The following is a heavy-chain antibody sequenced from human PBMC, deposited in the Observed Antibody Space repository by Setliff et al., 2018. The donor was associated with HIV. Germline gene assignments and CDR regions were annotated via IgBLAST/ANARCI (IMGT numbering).Heavy chain of an antibody. Sequence: SETLSLTCTVSGGSISSDDYYWNWIRQPPGKGLEWIGYITYSGSAYYNPSLKSRVLISVDTSKNQFSLRLSSVTAADTAVYYCVRETGQYYYDNSGYYYAYDFDHWGQGTLVTVSS. D-gene: IGHD3-22*01. J-gene: IGHJ4*02. V-gene: IGHV4-30-4*08. CDR1: GGSISSDDYY. CDR3: VRETGQYYYDNSGYYYAYDFDH. CDR2: ITYSGSA.